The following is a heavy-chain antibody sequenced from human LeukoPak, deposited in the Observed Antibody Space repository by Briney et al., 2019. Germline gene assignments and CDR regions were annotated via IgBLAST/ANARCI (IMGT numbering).Heavy chain of an antibody. CDR3: ARDRFGLDPGMGYYYYYGMDV. Sequence: SSETLSLTCTVSGGSISSYYWSWIRQPPGKGLEWIGYIYYSGSTNYNPSLKSRVTISVDTSKNQFSLKLSSVTAADTAVYYCARDRFGLDPGMGYYYYYGMDVWGQGTTVTVSS. J-gene: IGHJ6*02. D-gene: IGHD3-10*01. CDR1: GGSISSYY. CDR2: IYYSGST. V-gene: IGHV4-59*01.